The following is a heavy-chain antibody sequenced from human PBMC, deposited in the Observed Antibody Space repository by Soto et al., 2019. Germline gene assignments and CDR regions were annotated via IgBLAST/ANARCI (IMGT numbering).Heavy chain of an antibody. J-gene: IGHJ4*02. Sequence: GGSLRLSCAASGFTFSSYGMHWVRQAPGKGLEWGAVIWYDGSSKYYADSVKVRFTISRDNSKNTLDLQMNSLRAEDTAVYYCARAQRVGGYDWNALFAVTMIDYWGQGTLVTVSS. V-gene: IGHV3-33*01. CDR2: IWYDGSSK. CDR3: ARAQRVGGYDWNALFAVTMIDY. D-gene: IGHD5-12*01. CDR1: GFTFSSYG.